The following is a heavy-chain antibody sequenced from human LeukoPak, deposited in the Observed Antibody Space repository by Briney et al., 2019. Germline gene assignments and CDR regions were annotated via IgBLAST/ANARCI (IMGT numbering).Heavy chain of an antibody. CDR2: ICSSGRT. J-gene: IGHJ4*02. CDR1: GGSISGFY. CDR3: ARGRQNSGTSDY. V-gene: IGHV4-4*07. D-gene: IGHD3-10*01. Sequence: SETLSLTCTVSGGSISGFYWCSIRQPAEKSLEWIGRICSSGRTNYNPSPKSRVTMSVDTSNNQFSLKLTSVTAADTAVYYCARGRQNSGTSDYWGQGTLVTVSS.